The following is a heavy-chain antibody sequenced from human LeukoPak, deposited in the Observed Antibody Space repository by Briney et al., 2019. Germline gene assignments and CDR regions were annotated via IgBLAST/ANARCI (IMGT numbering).Heavy chain of an antibody. CDR2: IYYSGST. CDR3: ARGSGWLSPSAAEYFQH. D-gene: IGHD6-19*01. V-gene: IGHV4-59*01. Sequence: SETLSLTCTVSGGSISSYYWSWIRQPPEKGLEWIGYIYYSGSTNYNPSLKSRVTISVDTSKNQFSLKLSSVTAADTAVYYCARGSGWLSPSAAEYFQHWGQGTLVTVSS. J-gene: IGHJ1*01. CDR1: GGSISSYY.